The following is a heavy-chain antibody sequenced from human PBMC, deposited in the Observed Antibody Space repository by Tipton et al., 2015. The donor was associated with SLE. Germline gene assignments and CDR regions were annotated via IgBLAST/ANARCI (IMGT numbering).Heavy chain of an antibody. CDR1: GGSISSSNSY. V-gene: IGHV4-39*01. J-gene: IGHJ4*02. CDR3: ARQRTNYDFWSGYCLDY. Sequence: GLVKPSETLSLTCTVSGGSISSSNSYWGWIRQPPGKGLEWIGSIYYSGSTYYNPSLKSRVTISVDTSKNQFSLKLSSVTASDTAVYYCARQRTNYDFWSGYCLDYLGQGTLVTVSS. D-gene: IGHD3-3*01. CDR2: IYYSGST.